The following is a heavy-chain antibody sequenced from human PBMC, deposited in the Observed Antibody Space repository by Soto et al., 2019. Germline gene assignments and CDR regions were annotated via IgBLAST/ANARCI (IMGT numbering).Heavy chain of an antibody. D-gene: IGHD4-17*01. CDR3: VRLRSKYSDY. V-gene: IGHV4-31*03. CDR2: IYYSGST. Sequence: SETLSLTCTVSGGSISSGGYYWSWIRQHPGKGLEWIGYIYYSGSTYYNPSLKSRVTISVDTSKNQFSLKLSSVTAADTAVYYCVRLRSKYSDYWGQGTLVTVS. J-gene: IGHJ4*02. CDR1: GGSISSGGYY.